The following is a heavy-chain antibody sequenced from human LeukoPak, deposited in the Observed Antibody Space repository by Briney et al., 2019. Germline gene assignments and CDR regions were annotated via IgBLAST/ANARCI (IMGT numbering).Heavy chain of an antibody. Sequence: SETLSLTCTVSGGSISSDTSHWGWIRQPPGKGQEWIGSIHYTGRTNYNPSLKSRVTISVDTSKNQFSLKLSSVTAADTAVYYCAREVSGSNHWGQGTLVTVSS. CDR2: IHYTGRT. D-gene: IGHD1-26*01. CDR3: AREVSGSNH. V-gene: IGHV4-39*07. CDR1: GGSISSDTSH. J-gene: IGHJ4*02.